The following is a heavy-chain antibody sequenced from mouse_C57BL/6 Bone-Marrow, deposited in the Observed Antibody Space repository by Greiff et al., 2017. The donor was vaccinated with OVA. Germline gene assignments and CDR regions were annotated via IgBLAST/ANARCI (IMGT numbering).Heavy chain of an antibody. D-gene: IGHD2-3*01. CDR1: GFTFSDYY. CDR2: INYDGSST. V-gene: IGHV5-16*01. J-gene: IGHJ3*01. CDR3: ARGGYDGYYAWFAY. Sequence: DVMLVESEGGLVQPGSSMKLSCTASGFTFSDYYMAWVRQVPEKGLEWVANINYDGSSTYYLDSLKSRFIISRDNAKNILYLQMSSLKSEDTATYYCARGGYDGYYAWFAYWGQGTLVTVSA.